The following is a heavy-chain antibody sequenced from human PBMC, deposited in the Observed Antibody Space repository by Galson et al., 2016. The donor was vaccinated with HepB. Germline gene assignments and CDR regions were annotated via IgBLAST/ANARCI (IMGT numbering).Heavy chain of an antibody. D-gene: IGHD6-6*01. CDR2: TYYRSKWYN. Sequence: SVDSVSSNSATWNWIRQSPSRGLEWLGRTYYRSKWYNEYAVAGKSRVTINPDTSTNQFSLHLTSVTAEDTAVYYCARQYSSSSFYYGMDVWGQGTTVTVSS. J-gene: IGHJ6*02. CDR1: VDSVSSNSAT. V-gene: IGHV6-1*01. CDR3: ARQYSSSSFYYGMDV.